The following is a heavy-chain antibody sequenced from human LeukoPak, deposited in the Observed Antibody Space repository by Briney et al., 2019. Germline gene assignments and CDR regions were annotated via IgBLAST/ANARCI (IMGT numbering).Heavy chain of an antibody. CDR3: AKAKDSSGYYPYY. Sequence: GGSLRLSCAASGFTFSSYGMHWVRQAPGKGLEWVAVIWYDGSNKYYADSVKGRFTISRDNSKNTLYLQMNSLRAEDTAVYYCAKAKDSSGYYPYYWGQGTLVTVSS. CDR1: GFTFSSYG. J-gene: IGHJ4*02. D-gene: IGHD3-22*01. V-gene: IGHV3-30*02. CDR2: IWYDGSNK.